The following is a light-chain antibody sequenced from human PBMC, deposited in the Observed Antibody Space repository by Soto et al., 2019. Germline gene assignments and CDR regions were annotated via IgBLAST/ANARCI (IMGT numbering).Light chain of an antibody. V-gene: IGKV3-15*01. CDR2: GAS. Sequence: EIEMTQSPATLSVSPGERATLSCRASQSVSTNVAWYQQKPGQAPRLLIYGASTRATGIPARFSGSGSGTEFTLTISSLQSEDFAVYYCQHGDTFGQGTKVDIK. CDR1: QSVSTN. CDR3: QHGDT. J-gene: IGKJ1*01.